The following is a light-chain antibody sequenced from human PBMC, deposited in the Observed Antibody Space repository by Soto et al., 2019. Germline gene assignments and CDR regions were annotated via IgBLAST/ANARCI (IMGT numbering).Light chain of an antibody. CDR2: GAS. CDR3: QQFGTIPFT. V-gene: IGKV3-20*01. J-gene: IGKJ3*01. Sequence: EIVLTQSPGTLSLSPGERATLSCRARQSVSSTYLGWYQQKPGQAPRLLISGASNRATGIPDRFSGSGSGTDFTLTISRLAPEDFAVYYCQQFGTIPFTFGHGTKVDV. CDR1: QSVSSTY.